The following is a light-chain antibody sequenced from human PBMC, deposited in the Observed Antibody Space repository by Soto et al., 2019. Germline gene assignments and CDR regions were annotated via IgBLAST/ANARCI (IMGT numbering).Light chain of an antibody. CDR1: QSISSY. J-gene: IGKJ3*01. V-gene: IGKV1-39*01. CDR3: EQSYSTLT. Sequence: DIPMTPSPSSLSASVGDRVTITCRASQSISSYLNWYQQKPGKAPKLLLYAASSLQSGITSSYSGSGSGTDFTLTISSLQPEDFATYYCEQSYSTLTFGPGTKVDIK. CDR2: AAS.